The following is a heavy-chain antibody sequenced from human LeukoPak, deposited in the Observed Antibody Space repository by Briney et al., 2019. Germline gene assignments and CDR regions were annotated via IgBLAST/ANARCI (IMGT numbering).Heavy chain of an antibody. CDR2: INHNGST. D-gene: IGHD3-22*01. Sequence: SETLSLTCAVYGGSSSGYYWSLIRQPPGKGLEWIGEINHNGSTYYNPSLKSRVTISVDTSKNQFSLKLSSVTAADTAVYYCARTSDSSRYFYRLDSWGQGTLVTVSS. CDR3: ARTSDSSRYFYRLDS. J-gene: IGHJ4*02. V-gene: IGHV4-34*01. CDR1: GGSSSGYY.